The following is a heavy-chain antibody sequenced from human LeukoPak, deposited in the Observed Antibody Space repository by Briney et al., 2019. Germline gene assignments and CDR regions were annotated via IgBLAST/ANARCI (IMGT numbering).Heavy chain of an antibody. J-gene: IGHJ4*02. CDR2: IYHSGST. Sequence: SETLSLTCTVSGYSISSGYYWGWIRQPPGKGLEWIGNIYHSGSTYYNPSLKSRVTISVDTSKNQFSLKLSSVTAADTAVYYCARKDPGYSGYSDFDYWGQGTLVTVSS. CDR1: GYSISSGYY. V-gene: IGHV4-38-2*02. CDR3: ARKDPGYSGYSDFDY. D-gene: IGHD5-12*01.